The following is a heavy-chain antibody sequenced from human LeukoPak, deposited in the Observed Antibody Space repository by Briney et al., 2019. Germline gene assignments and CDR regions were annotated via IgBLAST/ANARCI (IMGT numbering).Heavy chain of an antibody. D-gene: IGHD3-22*01. V-gene: IGHV4-39*07. Sequence: SETLSLTCTVSGGSISSSSYYWGWIRQPPGKGLEWIGSIYYSGSTYYNPSLKSRVTISVDTSKNQFSLKLSSVTAADTAVYYCARRAYSSGYYYFDYWGQGTLVTVSS. J-gene: IGHJ4*02. CDR2: IYYSGST. CDR1: GGSISSSSYY. CDR3: ARRAYSSGYYYFDY.